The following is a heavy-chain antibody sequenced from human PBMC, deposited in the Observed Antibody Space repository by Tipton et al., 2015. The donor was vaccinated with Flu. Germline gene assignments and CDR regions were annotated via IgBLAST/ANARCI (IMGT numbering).Heavy chain of an antibody. CDR2: IYHSGTI. V-gene: IGHV4-4*02. Sequence: TLSLTCAVFGDSISSDNWWSWVRQPPGKGLEWIGQIYHSGTINYNPSLRSRVSISVDESKNQFSLQMTSLTAADTAVYYCASLTRGDGEDWFDPWGQGTLVIVSS. J-gene: IGHJ5*02. D-gene: IGHD3-10*01. CDR1: GDSISSDNW. CDR3: ASLTRGDGEDWFDP.